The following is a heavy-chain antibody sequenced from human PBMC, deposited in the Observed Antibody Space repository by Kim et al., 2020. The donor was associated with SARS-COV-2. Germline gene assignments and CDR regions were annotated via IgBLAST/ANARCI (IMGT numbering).Heavy chain of an antibody. CDR2: IIPIFGTA. CDR1: GGTFSSYA. V-gene: IGHV1-69*13. CDR3: AGLWFRELFPGYYYMDV. D-gene: IGHD3-10*01. Sequence: SVKFSCKASGGTFSSYAISWVRQAPGQGLEWMGGIIPIFGTANYAQKFQGRVTITADESTSTAYMELSSLRSEDTAVYYCAGLWFRELFPGYYYMDVWG. J-gene: IGHJ6*03.